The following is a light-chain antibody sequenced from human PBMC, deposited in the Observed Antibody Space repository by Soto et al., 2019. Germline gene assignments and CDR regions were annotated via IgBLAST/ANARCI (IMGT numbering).Light chain of an antibody. Sequence: EIVLTQSPATLSVSPWERATLSCRASQSVNSNYLAWYQQKPGQAPRLLIYGISKRATDIPDRFSGSGSGTEFTLTISSLQPEDFATYYCQQHGQWPITFGQGTRLEIK. CDR3: QQHGQWPIT. J-gene: IGKJ5*01. CDR2: GIS. V-gene: IGKV3-20*01. CDR1: QSVNSNY.